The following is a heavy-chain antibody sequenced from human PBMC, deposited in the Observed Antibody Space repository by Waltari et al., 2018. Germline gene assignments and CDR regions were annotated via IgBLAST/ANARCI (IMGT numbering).Heavy chain of an antibody. D-gene: IGHD3-22*01. J-gene: IGHJ3*02. CDR1: GFPLSNYW. Sequence: EVPLVESGGGLVQPGGSLRLSCGASGFPLSNYWMSWVRQAPGKGLEWVANIMTDGREEYYVDSVRGRFTISRDNAKNSLYLQMNSLRPEDTAVYYCVRDQWFAFDIWGQGTMVTVSS. CDR3: VRDQWFAFDI. CDR2: IMTDGREE. V-gene: IGHV3-7*01.